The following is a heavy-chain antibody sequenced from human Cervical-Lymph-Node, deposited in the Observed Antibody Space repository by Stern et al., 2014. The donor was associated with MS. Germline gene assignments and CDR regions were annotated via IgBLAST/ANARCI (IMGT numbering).Heavy chain of an antibody. CDR2: IFPKFSTT. D-gene: IGHD3-10*01. CDR3: ATTFR. V-gene: IGHV1-69*12. CDR1: EGIFSSDG. J-gene: IGHJ4*02. Sequence: QVQLVQSGAEVKKPGSSVKVSCKASEGIFSSDGLNWVRQAPGQGLDWKGGIFPKFSTTNYAQKFHDRVELTADVSMTTALIDMSSLRSEDTALYYGATTFRWGQGTLIPVSS.